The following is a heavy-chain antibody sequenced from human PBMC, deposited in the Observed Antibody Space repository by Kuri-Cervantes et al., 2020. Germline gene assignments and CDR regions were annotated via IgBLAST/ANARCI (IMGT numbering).Heavy chain of an antibody. Sequence: SVKVSCKASGFTFTSSAVQWVRQARGQRLEWIGWIVVGSGNTNYAQKFQERVTITRDMSTSTAYMELSSLRAEDTAVYYCAREDYDFWSGYRYYGMDVWGQGTAVTVSS. V-gene: IGHV1-58*01. CDR2: IVVGSGNT. CDR3: AREDYDFWSGYRYYGMDV. J-gene: IGHJ6*02. D-gene: IGHD3-3*01. CDR1: GFTFTSSA.